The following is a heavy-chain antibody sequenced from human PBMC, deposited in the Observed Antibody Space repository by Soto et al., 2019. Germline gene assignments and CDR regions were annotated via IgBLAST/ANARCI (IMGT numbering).Heavy chain of an antibody. CDR2: ISSSSSYI. J-gene: IGHJ6*02. CDR1: GFTFSSYS. D-gene: IGHD3-3*01. CDR3: ARELSQGYDFWXGYYIRKPYYYYYGMDV. V-gene: IGHV3-21*01. Sequence: PGGSLRLSCAASGFTFSSYSMNWVRQAPGKGLEWVSSISSSSSYIYYADSVKGRFTISRDNAKNSLYLQMNSLRAEDTAVYYCARELSQGYDFWXGYYIRKPYYYYYGMDVWGQGTTVTVSS.